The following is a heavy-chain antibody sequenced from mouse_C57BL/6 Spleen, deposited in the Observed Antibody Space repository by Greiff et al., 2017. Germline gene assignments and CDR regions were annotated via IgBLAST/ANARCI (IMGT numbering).Heavy chain of an antibody. CDR3: ARRIYDYDDGYYAMDY. Sequence: EVKLVESGGGLVKPGGSLKLSCAASGFTFSDYGMHWVRQAPEKGLEWVAYISSGSSTIYYADTVKGRFTISRDNAKNTLFLQMTSLRSEDTAMYYCARRIYDYDDGYYAMDYWGQGTSVTVSS. V-gene: IGHV5-17*01. CDR2: ISSGSSTI. D-gene: IGHD2-4*01. CDR1: GFTFSDYG. J-gene: IGHJ4*01.